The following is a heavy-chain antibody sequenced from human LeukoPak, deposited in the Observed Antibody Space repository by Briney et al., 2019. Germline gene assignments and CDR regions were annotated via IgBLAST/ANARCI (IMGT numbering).Heavy chain of an antibody. CDR3: ARDGHLSYQSIWMFPDY. J-gene: IGHJ4*02. CDR1: GYTFTGYY. CDR2: INPNSGGT. V-gene: IGHV1-2*02. D-gene: IGHD1-1*01. Sequence: ASVKVSCKASGYTFTGYYMHWVRQAPGQGLEWMGWINPNSGGTNYAQKFQGTVTMTGDTSISTAYMELSRLRSDDTAVYYCARDGHLSYQSIWMFPDYWGQGTRVTVSS.